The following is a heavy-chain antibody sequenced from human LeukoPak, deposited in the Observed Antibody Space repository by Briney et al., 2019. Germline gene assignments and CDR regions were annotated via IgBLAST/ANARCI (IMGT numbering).Heavy chain of an antibody. J-gene: IGHJ6*02. CDR1: GFTFSSYA. V-gene: IGHV3-23*01. Sequence: QPGGSLRLSCAASGFTFSSYAVSWVRQAPGKGLEWVSAISGSGGSTYYADFVKGRFTISRDNSKNTLYLQMNSLRAEDTAVYYCAKSPYDSLTGYYDYYYYGVDVWGQGTTVTVYS. CDR3: AKSPYDSLTGYYDYYYYGVDV. D-gene: IGHD3-9*01. CDR2: ISGSGGST.